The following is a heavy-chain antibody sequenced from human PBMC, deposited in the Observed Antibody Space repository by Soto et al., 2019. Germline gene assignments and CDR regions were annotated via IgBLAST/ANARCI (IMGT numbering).Heavy chain of an antibody. CDR3: AKLEADCSCGKCQQGRDLFEH. Sequence: EVQVLESGGGLVQPGGSLRLSCVASGFTFSSYAMSWVRQAPGKGLECVSIISGSGDSTYYADSVKGRFTISRDNFKNTPYLQKNRLRARDTGVFYCAKLEADCSCGKCQQGRDLFEHWGQGALVTVSS. V-gene: IGHV3-23*01. CDR2: ISGSGDST. D-gene: IGHD2-15*01. CDR1: GFTFSSYA. J-gene: IGHJ4*02.